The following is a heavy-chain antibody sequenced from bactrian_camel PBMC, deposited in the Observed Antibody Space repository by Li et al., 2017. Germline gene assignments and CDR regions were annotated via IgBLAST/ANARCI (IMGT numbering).Heavy chain of an antibody. CDR3: AARKTYGGSQPYDY. CDR1: GYTFSSYW. CDR2: INSAGGTT. J-gene: IGHJ4*01. V-gene: IGHV3S1*01. Sequence: HVQLVESGGGLVQSGGSLRLSCAASGYTFSSYWMYWVRQAPGKGLEWVSTINSAGGTTYYADSVKGRFTISRDNAKNTVYLQLNNLKTEDMAMYYCAARKTYGGSQPYDYWSQGTQVTVS. D-gene: IGHD6*01.